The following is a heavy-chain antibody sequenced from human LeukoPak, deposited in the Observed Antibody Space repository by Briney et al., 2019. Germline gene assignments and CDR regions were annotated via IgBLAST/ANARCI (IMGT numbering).Heavy chain of an antibody. V-gene: IGHV3-23*01. Sequence: PGGSLTLSCAASGFTFSSYSMSWVRQAPGKGLEWVSVISGSGSGGSTYYADSVKGRFTISRDNTKNTLYLQMNSLRAEDTAVYYCLAARDYWGQGTLVTVSS. J-gene: IGHJ4*02. CDR3: LAARDY. CDR2: ISGSGSGGST. CDR1: GFTFSSYS. D-gene: IGHD2-15*01.